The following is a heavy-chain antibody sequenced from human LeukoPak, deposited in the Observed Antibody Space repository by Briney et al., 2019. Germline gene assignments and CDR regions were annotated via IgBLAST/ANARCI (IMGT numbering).Heavy chain of an antibody. CDR3: AKDSPYYDSLTGYDY. CDR1: GFTFSSYA. V-gene: IGHV3-23*01. J-gene: IGHJ4*02. CDR2: ISGSGGST. Sequence: PGGSLRLSCAASGFTFSSYAMSWVRQAPGKGLEWVSAISGSGGSTYYADSVKGRFTISRANSKNTLYLQMNSLRAEDTAVYYCAKDSPYYDSLTGYDYWGQGTLVTVSS. D-gene: IGHD3-9*01.